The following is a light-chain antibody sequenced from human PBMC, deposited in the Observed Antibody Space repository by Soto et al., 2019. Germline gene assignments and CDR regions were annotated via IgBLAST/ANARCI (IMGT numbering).Light chain of an antibody. Sequence: ALTQPASVSGSPGQSITISCTGTSSDVGSYDLVSWYQHHPGTAPKLILYEVTKRPSGVSNRFSGSKSGNTASLTISGLQTEDDSHYCCCSYASGNTLLFGGGTKLTVL. CDR1: SSDVGSYDL. CDR3: CSYASGNTLL. V-gene: IGLV2-23*02. CDR2: EVT. J-gene: IGLJ2*01.